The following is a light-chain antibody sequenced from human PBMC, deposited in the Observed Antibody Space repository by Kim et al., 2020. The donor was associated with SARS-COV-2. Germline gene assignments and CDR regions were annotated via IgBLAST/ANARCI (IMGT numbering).Light chain of an antibody. V-gene: IGLV3-1*01. Sequence: VFPGQTASVTCSGDKLGDKYASWYQQKSGQSPVLVIYQDNKRPSGIPERFSGSNSGNTATLTISGTQAMDEADYYCQAWDSSTYVFGPGTEVTVL. J-gene: IGLJ1*01. CDR1: KLGDKY. CDR3: QAWDSSTYV. CDR2: QDN.